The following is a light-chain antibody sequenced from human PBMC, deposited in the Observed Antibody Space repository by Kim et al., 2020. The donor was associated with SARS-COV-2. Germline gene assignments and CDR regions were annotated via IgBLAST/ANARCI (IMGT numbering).Light chain of an antibody. CDR2: GAS. Sequence: EIVMTQSPASLSVSPGERATLSCRASQIVASNLAWYQQKPGQAPRLLIHGASTRATAIAGRFSGGGSGTEFTLTISSLQSGDFAVYYCQQYHDWPRTFGQGTKVDIK. CDR3: QQYHDWPRT. V-gene: IGKV3-15*01. J-gene: IGKJ1*01. CDR1: QIVASN.